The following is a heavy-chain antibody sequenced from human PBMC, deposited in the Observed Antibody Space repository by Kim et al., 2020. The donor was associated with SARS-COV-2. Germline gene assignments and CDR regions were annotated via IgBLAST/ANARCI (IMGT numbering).Heavy chain of an antibody. CDR2: IWYDGSNK. CDR3: ARDQDPTGGFDY. D-gene: IGHD3-10*01. Sequence: GGSLRLSCAASGFTFSSYGMHWVRQAPGKGLEWVAVIWYDGSNKYYADSVKGRFTISRDNSKNTLYLQMNSLRAEDTAVYYCARDQDPTGGFDYWGQGTLVTVSS. CDR1: GFTFSSYG. J-gene: IGHJ4*02. V-gene: IGHV3-33*01.